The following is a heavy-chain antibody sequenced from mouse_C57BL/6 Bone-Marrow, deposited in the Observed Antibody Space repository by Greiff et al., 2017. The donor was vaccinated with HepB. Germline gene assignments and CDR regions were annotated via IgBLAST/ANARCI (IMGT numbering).Heavy chain of an antibody. D-gene: IGHD2-5*01. J-gene: IGHJ2*01. Sequence: VQLKESGGGLVKPGGSLKLSCAASGFTFSSYAMSWVRQTPEKRLEWVATISDGGSYTYYPDNVKGRFTISRDNAKNNLYLQMSHLKSEDTAMYYCARDYYSNFYFDYWGQGTTLTVSS. CDR1: GFTFSSYA. V-gene: IGHV5-4*01. CDR2: ISDGGSYT. CDR3: ARDYYSNFYFDY.